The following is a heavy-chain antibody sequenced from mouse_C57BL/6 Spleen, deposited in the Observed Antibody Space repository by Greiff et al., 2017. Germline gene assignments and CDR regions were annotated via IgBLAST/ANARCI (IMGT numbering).Heavy chain of an antibody. CDR2: IHPNSGST. J-gene: IGHJ1*03. D-gene: IGHD1-1*01. V-gene: IGHV1-64*01. Sequence: QVQLQQSGAELVKPGASVKLSCKASGYTFTSYWMHWVKQRPGQGLEWIGMIHPNSGSTNYNEKFKSKATLTVDKSSSTAYMQLSSLTSEDSAVYYCARPLITTVVATGNFDVWGTGTTVTVSS. CDR1: GYTFTSYW. CDR3: ARPLITTVVATGNFDV.